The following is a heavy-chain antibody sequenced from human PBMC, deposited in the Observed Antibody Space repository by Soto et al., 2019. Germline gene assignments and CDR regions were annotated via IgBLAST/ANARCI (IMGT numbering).Heavy chain of an antibody. J-gene: IGHJ3*02. CDR2: IIPILGIA. CDR1: GGTFSSYT. CDR3: ARLDASTDALDI. D-gene: IGHD3-9*01. Sequence: GASVKVSCKASGGTFSSYTISWVRQAPGQGLEWMGRIIPILGIANYAQKFQGRVTITADKSTSTAYMELSSLRSEDTAVYYCARLDASTDALDIWGQGTMVTVSS. V-gene: IGHV1-69*02.